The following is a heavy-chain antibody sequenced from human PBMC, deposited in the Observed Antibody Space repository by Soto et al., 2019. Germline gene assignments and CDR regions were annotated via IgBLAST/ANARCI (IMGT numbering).Heavy chain of an antibody. D-gene: IGHD5-18*01. CDR2: ISAYNGNT. J-gene: IGHJ4*01. Sequence: ASVKVSCKASGYTFTSYGISWVRQAPGQGLEWMGWISAYNGNTNYAQKLQGRVTMTTDTSTSTAYMELRSLRSDDTAVYYCVLSTATSASYLYSDSLGHGPLVTV. CDR1: GYTFTSYG. CDR3: VLSTATSASYLYSDS. V-gene: IGHV1-18*01.